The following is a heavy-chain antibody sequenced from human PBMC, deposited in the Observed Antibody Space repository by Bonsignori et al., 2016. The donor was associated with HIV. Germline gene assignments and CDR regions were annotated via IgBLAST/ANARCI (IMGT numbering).Heavy chain of an antibody. D-gene: IGHD4/OR15-4a*01. Sequence: SETLSLTCTVSGGSISSYYWSWIRRPAGKGLEWIGRIYSSGSTNYNPSLKSRVTMSVDTSKNQFSLKLSSVTVADTAVYYCARIRKESYMTMVTLVGDNYYYYMDVWGKGTTVTVSS. J-gene: IGHJ6*03. V-gene: IGHV4-4*07. CDR3: ARIRKESYMTMVTLVGDNYYYYMDV. CDR1: GGSISSYY. CDR2: IYSSGST.